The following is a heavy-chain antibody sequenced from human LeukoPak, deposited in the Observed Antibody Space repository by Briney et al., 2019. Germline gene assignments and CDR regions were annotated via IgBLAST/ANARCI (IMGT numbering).Heavy chain of an antibody. CDR1: GYTFTSYY. J-gene: IGHJ4*02. CDR2: INPSGGST. D-gene: IGHD3-3*01. Sequence: ASVKVSRKASGYTFTSYYMHWVRQAPGQGLEWMGIINPSGGSTSYAQKFQGRVTMTRDMSTSTVYMELSSLRSEDTAVYYCARGSDYDFWSGYYTGMDGYFDYWGQGTLVTVSS. V-gene: IGHV1-46*01. CDR3: ARGSDYDFWSGYYTGMDGYFDY.